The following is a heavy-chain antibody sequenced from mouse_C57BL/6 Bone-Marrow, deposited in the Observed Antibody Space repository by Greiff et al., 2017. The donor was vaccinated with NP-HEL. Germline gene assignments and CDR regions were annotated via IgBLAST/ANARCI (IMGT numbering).Heavy chain of an antibody. V-gene: IGHV5-4*01. Sequence: EVHLVESGGGLVKPGGSLKLSCAASGFTFSSYAMSWVRQTPEKRLEWVATISDGGSYTYYPDNVKGRFTISRDNAKNNLYLQMSHLKSEDTAMYYCARDRDYDNIMDYWGQGTSVTVSS. CDR3: ARDRDYDNIMDY. CDR2: ISDGGSYT. D-gene: IGHD2-4*01. J-gene: IGHJ4*01. CDR1: GFTFSSYA.